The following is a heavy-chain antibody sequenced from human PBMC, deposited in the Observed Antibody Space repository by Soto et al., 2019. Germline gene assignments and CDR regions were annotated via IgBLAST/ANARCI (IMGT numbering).Heavy chain of an antibody. Sequence: QVQLQESGPGLVKPSETLSLTCTVSGGSISSYYWSWIRQPPGKGLEWIGYIYYSGSTNYNPSLKRRVTISVDTSKNQFSLKLSSVTAADTAVYYCARVTIYYYYGMDVWGQGTTVTVSS. V-gene: IGHV4-59*01. J-gene: IGHJ6*02. D-gene: IGHD2-2*01. CDR2: IYYSGST. CDR1: GGSISSYY. CDR3: ARVTIYYYYGMDV.